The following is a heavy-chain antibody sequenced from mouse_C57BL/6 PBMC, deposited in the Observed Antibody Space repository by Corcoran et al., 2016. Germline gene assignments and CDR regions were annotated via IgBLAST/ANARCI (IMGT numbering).Heavy chain of an antibody. CDR2: IYPGSGNT. Sequence: QVQLKQSGAERVRPGASVKLSCKASGFTFTDYYINWVKQRPGQGLEWIARIYPGSGNTYYNEKFKGKATLTAEKSSSTAYMQLSSLTSEDSAVYFCAREGGGYSSFDYWGQGTTLTVSS. J-gene: IGHJ2*01. V-gene: IGHV1-76*01. CDR1: GFTFTDYY. D-gene: IGHD2-3*01. CDR3: AREGGGYSSFDY.